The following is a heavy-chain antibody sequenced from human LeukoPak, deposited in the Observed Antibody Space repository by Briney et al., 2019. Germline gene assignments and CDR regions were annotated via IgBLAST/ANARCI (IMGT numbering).Heavy chain of an antibody. J-gene: IGHJ4*02. Sequence: PSETLSLTCTVSGGSISSYYWSWIRQPPGKGLEWIGHIYYSVSTNYNPSLKSRVTISVDTSKNQFSLKLSSVTAADTAVYSCAAVKEGYSGSLTADYWGQGTLVTVSS. V-gene: IGHV4-59*01. CDR2: IYYSVST. CDR3: AAVKEGYSGSLTADY. CDR1: GGSISSYY. D-gene: IGHD1-26*01.